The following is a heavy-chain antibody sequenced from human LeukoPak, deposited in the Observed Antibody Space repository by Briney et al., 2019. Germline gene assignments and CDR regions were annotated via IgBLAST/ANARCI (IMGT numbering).Heavy chain of an antibody. CDR1: GFTFSSYS. J-gene: IGHJ5*02. Sequence: PGGSLRLSCAASGFTFSSYSMNWVRQAPGKGLEWVANIKQDGSETYYVDSVKGRFTISRDNAKNSLYLQMNSLRAEDAALYYCARVLYSTSSSWYVRDPWGQGTLVTVSS. CDR3: ARVLYSTSSSWYVRDP. D-gene: IGHD6-13*01. V-gene: IGHV3-7*01. CDR2: IKQDGSET.